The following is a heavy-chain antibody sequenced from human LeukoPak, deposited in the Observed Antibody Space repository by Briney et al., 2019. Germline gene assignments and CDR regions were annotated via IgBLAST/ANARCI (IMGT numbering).Heavy chain of an antibody. Sequence: GRSLRLSCAASGFTFSSYGMHWVRQAPGKGLEWVSYISSSSSYTNYADSVKGRFTISRDNAKNSLYLQMNSLRAEDTAVYYCAKYLYNWNDGGSVDYWGQGTLVTVSS. CDR1: GFTFSSYG. CDR3: AKYLYNWNDGGSVDY. V-gene: IGHV3-21*05. CDR2: ISSSSSYT. D-gene: IGHD1-1*01. J-gene: IGHJ4*02.